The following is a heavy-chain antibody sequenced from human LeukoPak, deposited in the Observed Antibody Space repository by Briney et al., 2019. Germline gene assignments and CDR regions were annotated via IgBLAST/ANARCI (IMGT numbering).Heavy chain of an antibody. CDR3: ARGAGYCSSTSCPVGY. CDR1: GGSFSGYY. Sequence: PSETLSLTCAVYGGSFSGYYWSWIRQPPGKGLEWIGEINHSGSTNYNPSLKSRVTISVDTSKNQFSLKLSSVTAADTAVYYCARGAGYCSSTSCPVGYWGQGTLVTVSS. J-gene: IGHJ4*02. D-gene: IGHD2-2*01. V-gene: IGHV4-34*01. CDR2: INHSGST.